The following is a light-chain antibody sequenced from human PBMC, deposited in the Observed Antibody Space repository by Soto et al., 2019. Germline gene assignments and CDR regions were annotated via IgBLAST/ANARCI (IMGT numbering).Light chain of an antibody. J-gene: IGKJ2*01. CDR3: LDYGRSAYT. CDR1: QSVSSNY. Sequence: EIMLKTSPGTLSLSPGERATLSCRASQSVSSNYLAWYHQKPGQAPRLLSYGASSRAAGIPDRFSDSGSETDFTVTISRREPEDCEVYYCLDYGRSAYTFGQLTTLEIK. CDR2: GAS. V-gene: IGKV3-20*01.